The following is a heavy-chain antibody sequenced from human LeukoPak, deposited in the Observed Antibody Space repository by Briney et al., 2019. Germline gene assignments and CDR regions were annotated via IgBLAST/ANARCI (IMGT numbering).Heavy chain of an antibody. V-gene: IGHV1-8*01. Sequence: ASVKVSCKASGYTFTSYDINWVRQASGQGLERMGWMNPNSGNTGYAQKFQGRVTMTRSTSISTAYMELSSLRSEDTALYYCALYYYDSSGYYQPGDFWGQGTLVTVSS. CDR1: GYTFTSYD. CDR2: MNPNSGNT. D-gene: IGHD3-22*01. J-gene: IGHJ4*02. CDR3: ALYYYDSSGYYQPGDF.